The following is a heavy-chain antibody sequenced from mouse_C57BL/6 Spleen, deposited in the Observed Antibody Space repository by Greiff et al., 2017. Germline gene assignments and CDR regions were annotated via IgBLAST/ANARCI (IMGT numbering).Heavy chain of an antibody. V-gene: IGHV2-4*01. J-gene: IGHJ2*01. Sequence: QVQLKESGPGLVQPSQSLSITCTVSGFSLTSYGVHWVRQPPGKGLEWLGVIWSGGSTDYNAAFISRLSISKDNSKSQVFFKMNSLQADDTAIYYCAKHYYGSSWDYFDYWGQGTTLTVSS. CDR2: IWSGGST. CDR1: GFSLTSYG. D-gene: IGHD1-1*01. CDR3: AKHYYGSSWDYFDY.